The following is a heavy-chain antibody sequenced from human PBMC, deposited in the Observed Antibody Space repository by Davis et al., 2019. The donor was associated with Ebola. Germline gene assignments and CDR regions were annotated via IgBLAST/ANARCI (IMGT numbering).Heavy chain of an antibody. J-gene: IGHJ4*02. CDR1: GFTFSSYV. CDR2: ISGSGSST. CDR3: AKGWLGDLAFDS. V-gene: IGHV3-23*01. D-gene: IGHD3-10*01. Sequence: PGGSLRLSCAASGFTFSSYVMSWVRQAPGKGLEWVSSISGSGSSTYYADSVKGRFTISRDNSKNTLSLQMNSLRAEDTAVYFCAKGWLGDLAFDSWGQGALVTVSS.